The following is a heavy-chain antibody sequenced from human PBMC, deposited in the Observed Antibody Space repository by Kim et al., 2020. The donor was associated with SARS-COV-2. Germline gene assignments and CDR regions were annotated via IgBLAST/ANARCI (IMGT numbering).Heavy chain of an antibody. CDR3: ATGPPKGSSSWYPLDY. Sequence: RKSRVTISVDTSKNQFSLKLSSVTAADTAVYYCATGPPKGSSSWYPLDYWGQGTLVTVSS. J-gene: IGHJ4*02. D-gene: IGHD6-13*01. V-gene: IGHV4-59*09.